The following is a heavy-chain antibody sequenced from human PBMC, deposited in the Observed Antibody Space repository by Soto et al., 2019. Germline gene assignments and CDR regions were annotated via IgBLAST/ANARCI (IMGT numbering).Heavy chain of an antibody. CDR1: GFTFSNFW. J-gene: IGHJ4*02. CDR3: SRSLDS. V-gene: IGHV3-7*01. CDR2: IKPDGRER. Sequence: GGSLRLSCAASGFTFSNFWMDWVRQAPGKGLEWVANIKPDGRERHYVDSVRGRFTISRDNAENSLYLQVSSLTAEDSALYYCSRSLDSWGQGTRVTVSS.